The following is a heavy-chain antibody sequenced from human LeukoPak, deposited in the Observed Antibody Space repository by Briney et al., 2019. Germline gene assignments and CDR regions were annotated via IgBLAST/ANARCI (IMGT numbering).Heavy chain of an antibody. CDR2: IYYSGST. CDR1: GGSISSSSYY. D-gene: IGHD2-15*01. Sequence: SETLSLTCTVSGGSISSSSYYWGWIRQPPGKGLEWIGSIYYSGSTYYNPSLKSRVTISLDTSKNQFSLKLTSMTAADTAVYYCARERPGGTYTYRVWFDPWGQGTLVTVSS. CDR3: ARERPGGTYTYRVWFDP. V-gene: IGHV4-39*07. J-gene: IGHJ5*02.